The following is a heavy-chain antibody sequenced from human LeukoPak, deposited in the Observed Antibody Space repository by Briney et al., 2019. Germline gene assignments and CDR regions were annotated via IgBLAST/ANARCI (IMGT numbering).Heavy chain of an antibody. D-gene: IGHD3-22*01. CDR3: AKDGHYPDNSGYYYEDS. V-gene: IGHV3-74*01. CDR2: INTDGSTT. Sequence: GGSLRLSCAVSGFTFSSYWMHWVRQAPGKGLVWVSRINTDGSTTNYADSVKGRFTISRDNSKNTLYLQMNSLRAEDTAVYYCAKDGHYPDNSGYYYEDSWGQGTLVTVSS. CDR1: GFTFSSYW. J-gene: IGHJ4*02.